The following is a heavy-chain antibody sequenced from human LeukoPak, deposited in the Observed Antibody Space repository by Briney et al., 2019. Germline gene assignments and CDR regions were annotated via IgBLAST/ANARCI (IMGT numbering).Heavy chain of an antibody. J-gene: IGHJ4*02. V-gene: IGHV1-18*01. CDR1: GYTFTSFG. CDR2: ISAYNGNT. Sequence: ASVKVSCKASGYTFTSFGISWVRQAPGQGLEWMGWISAYNGNTNFAQKLQGRVTMTTDTSTSTAYLELRSLRSDDSAVYYCARDRALTTVTMVDYWGQGTLVTVSS. CDR3: ARDRALTTVTMVDY. D-gene: IGHD4-17*01.